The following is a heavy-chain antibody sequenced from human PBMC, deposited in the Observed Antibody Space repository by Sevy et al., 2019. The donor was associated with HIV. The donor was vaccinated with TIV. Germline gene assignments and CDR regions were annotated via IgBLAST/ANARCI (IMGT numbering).Heavy chain of an antibody. Sequence: GGSLRLSCAASGFTFSSFAMGWVRQAPGKGLDWISVISGTGDYTYYADSVKGRFTISRDNSKNTLFLQMNSLRAEDTAIFYCAKKMGGGSGMAFLVDYWGQGNLVTV. D-gene: IGHD5-18*01. J-gene: IGHJ4*02. CDR3: AKKMGGGSGMAFLVDY. CDR2: ISGTGDYT. V-gene: IGHV3-23*01. CDR1: GFTFSSFA.